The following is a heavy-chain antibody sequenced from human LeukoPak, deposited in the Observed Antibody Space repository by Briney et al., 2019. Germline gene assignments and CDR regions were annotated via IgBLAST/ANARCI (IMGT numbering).Heavy chain of an antibody. CDR1: GGSISSYY. J-gene: IGHJ4*02. D-gene: IGHD4-11*01. V-gene: IGHV4-59*01. CDR2: IYYSGST. Sequence: SETLSLTCTVSGGSISSYYWSWIRQPPGKRLEWIGYIYYSGSTNYNPSLKSRVTISVDTSKNQFSLKLSSVTAADTAVYYCARLMDYTYFDYWGQGTLVTVSS. CDR3: ARLMDYTYFDY.